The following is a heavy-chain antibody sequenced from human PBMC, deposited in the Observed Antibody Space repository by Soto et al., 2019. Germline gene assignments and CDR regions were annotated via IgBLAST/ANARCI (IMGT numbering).Heavy chain of an antibody. J-gene: IGHJ6*03. CDR3: ARVAWGGYDFWSGYYMDYYYYMDV. Sequence: ASVKVSCKASGYTFTSYDINCVRQATGQGLEWMGWMNPNSGNTGYAQKFQGRVTMTRNTSISTAYMELSSLRSEDTAVYYCARVAWGGYDFWSGYYMDYYYYMDVWGKGTTVTVSS. V-gene: IGHV1-8*01. D-gene: IGHD3-3*01. CDR2: MNPNSGNT. CDR1: GYTFTSYD.